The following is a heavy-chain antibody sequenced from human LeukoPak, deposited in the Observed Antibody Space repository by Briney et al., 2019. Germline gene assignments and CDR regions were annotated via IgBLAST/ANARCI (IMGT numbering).Heavy chain of an antibody. CDR1: GFTFSSYS. CDR2: ISSSSSYI. V-gene: IGHV3-21*04. J-gene: IGHJ6*03. CDR3: ARGIGYCSSTSCSRDYYMDV. D-gene: IGHD2-2*01. Sequence: GGSLRLSCAASGFTFSSYSMNWVRQAPGKGLEWVSSISSSSSYIYYAYSVKGRFTISRDNSKNSLYLHMNSLRAEDMAVYYCARGIGYCSSTSCSRDYYMDVWGKGTTVTVSS.